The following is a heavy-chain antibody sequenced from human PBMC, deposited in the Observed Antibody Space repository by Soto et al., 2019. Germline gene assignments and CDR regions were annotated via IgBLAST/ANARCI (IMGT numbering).Heavy chain of an antibody. CDR3: AKSYSSGWYAFDI. CDR2: ISGSGGST. Sequence: GGSLRLSCAASGFTFSSYAMSWVRQAPGKGLEWVSAISGSGGSTYYADSVKGRFTISRDNSKNTLYLQMNSLSAEDTAVYYWAKSYSSGWYAFDIWGQGTMVTVSS. D-gene: IGHD6-19*01. J-gene: IGHJ3*02. CDR1: GFTFSSYA. V-gene: IGHV3-23*01.